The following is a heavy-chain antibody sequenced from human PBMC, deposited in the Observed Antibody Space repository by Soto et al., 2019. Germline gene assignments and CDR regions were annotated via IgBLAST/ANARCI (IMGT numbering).Heavy chain of an antibody. CDR2: IYPGDSDT. J-gene: IGHJ4*02. V-gene: IGHV5-51*01. CDR1: GYRFTNYG. Sequence: PGESLKISCKGSGYRFTNYGSGWVRQMPGKGLEWMGIIYPGDSDTRYSPSFQGQVTISADKSISTAYLQWSSLKASDTAMYYCARRYDFWSGYALDYWGQGTLVTVSS. D-gene: IGHD3-3*01. CDR3: ARRYDFWSGYALDY.